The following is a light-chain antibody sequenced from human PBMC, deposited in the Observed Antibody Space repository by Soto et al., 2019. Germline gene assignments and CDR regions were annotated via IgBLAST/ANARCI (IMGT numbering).Light chain of an antibody. J-gene: IGLJ1*01. V-gene: IGLV2-11*01. CDR3: CSYAGGYTFV. Sequence: QSALTQPRSVSGSPGQSVTISCTGTSNDVGDYDYLSWYQQYPGKAPKLIIYDVNKRPSGVPDRFSGSKSGNTASLTISALQAEDEADYYCCSYAGGYTFVFGTGTKVTVL. CDR1: SNDVGDYDY. CDR2: DVN.